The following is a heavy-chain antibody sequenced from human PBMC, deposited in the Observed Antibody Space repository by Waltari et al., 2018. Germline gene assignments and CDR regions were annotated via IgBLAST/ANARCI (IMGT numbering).Heavy chain of an antibody. CDR1: GDSVGSRSPY. Sequence: QLQLQESGPGLVKPSESLSLTCTVSGDSVGSRSPYWAWIRQPPGKGLEWVGSFYRRGGTFYNPSLKSRATMSIDTSKNQFSLKLTSVTAEDTAVYYCATPMTTVTTPVLWGPGTLVTVSS. CDR2: FYRRGGT. CDR3: ATPMTTVTTPVL. V-gene: IGHV4-39*01. D-gene: IGHD4-17*01. J-gene: IGHJ4*02.